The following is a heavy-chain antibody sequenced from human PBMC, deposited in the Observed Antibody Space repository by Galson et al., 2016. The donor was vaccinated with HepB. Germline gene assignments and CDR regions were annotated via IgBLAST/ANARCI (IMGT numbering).Heavy chain of an antibody. V-gene: IGHV3-23*01. D-gene: IGHD3-22*01. CDR1: GFTFSRHA. J-gene: IGHJ4*02. CDR2: ITGSGRTT. Sequence: LRLSCAVSGFTFSRHAINWVRQAPGMGLEWVSSITGSGRTTYCADSVKGRFTISRDNSKNRLYLQMHSLRAEDTALYYCATDLSYYPTSGSFSTYWGQGTLVTVSS. CDR3: ATDLSYYPTSGSFSTY.